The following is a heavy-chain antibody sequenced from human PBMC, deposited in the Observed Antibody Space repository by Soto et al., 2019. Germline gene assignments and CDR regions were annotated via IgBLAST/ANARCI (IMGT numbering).Heavy chain of an antibody. CDR1: GFTFSSYA. V-gene: IGHV3-23*01. D-gene: IGHD1-7*01. Sequence: EVQLLESGGGLVQPGGSLRLSCAASGFTFSSYAMSWVRQAPGKGLEWVSAISGSGGSTYYADSVKGRFTISRDNSKNTLYLQMNSLRAEDTAVYYCANGGNWNWPENPPDFDYWGQGTLVTVSS. CDR2: ISGSGGST. J-gene: IGHJ4*02. CDR3: ANGGNWNWPENPPDFDY.